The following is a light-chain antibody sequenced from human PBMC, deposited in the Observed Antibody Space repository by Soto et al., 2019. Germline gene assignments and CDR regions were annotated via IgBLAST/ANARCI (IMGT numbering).Light chain of an antibody. CDR2: EVN. CDR1: SSDVGGYNY. CDR3: CSYAGNDNYV. V-gene: IGLV2-8*01. J-gene: IGLJ1*01. Sequence: QSVLTQPPSASGSPGQSVTISCTGTSSDVGGYNYVSWYQQHPGKAPKLIIYEVNKRPSGVPDRFSGAKSGNTASLCVSGLQAEDEADYYCCSYAGNDNYVFGTGTKLTVL.